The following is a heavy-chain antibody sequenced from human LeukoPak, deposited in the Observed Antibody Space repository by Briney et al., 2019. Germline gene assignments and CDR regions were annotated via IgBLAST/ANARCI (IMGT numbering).Heavy chain of an antibody. V-gene: IGHV3-21*01. CDR1: GFTLSSYS. CDR3: ARGTSLGELSLVNN. D-gene: IGHD3-16*02. J-gene: IGHJ4*02. Sequence: GGSLRLSCVASGFTLSSYSMNWVRQAPGKGLEWVSYISSGSSYIYYADSVKGRFTISRDNAKNSLYLQMNRLRAEDTAVYYCARGTSLGELSLVNNWGQGTLVTVSS. CDR2: ISSGSSYI.